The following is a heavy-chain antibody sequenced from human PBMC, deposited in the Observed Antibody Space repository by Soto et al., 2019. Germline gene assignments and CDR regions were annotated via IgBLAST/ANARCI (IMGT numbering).Heavy chain of an antibody. J-gene: IGHJ4*02. Sequence: GGSLRLSCAASEFTFSNYAMSWVRQAPGKGLEWVSAISYGGGTTYYADSVKGRFTISRDNSKNTLYLQMNSLRAEDTAVYYCAKNCVVAATPLDYWAQGTLVTGSS. D-gene: IGHD2-15*01. V-gene: IGHV3-23*01. CDR3: AKNCVVAATPLDY. CDR1: EFTFSNYA. CDR2: ISYGGGTT.